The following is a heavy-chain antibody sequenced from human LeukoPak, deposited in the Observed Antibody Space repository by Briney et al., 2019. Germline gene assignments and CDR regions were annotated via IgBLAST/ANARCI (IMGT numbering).Heavy chain of an antibody. V-gene: IGHV1-18*01. CDR1: GYTFTSYG. CDR3: ARVNYYDSSGPSGY. Sequence: ASVKVSCKASGYTFTSYGITWVRQAPGQGLEWMGWISAYNGNTNYAQKLQGRVTMTTDTSTSTAYMELRSLRSDDTAVYYCARVNYYDSSGPSGYWGQGTLVTVSS. D-gene: IGHD3-22*01. CDR2: ISAYNGNT. J-gene: IGHJ4*02.